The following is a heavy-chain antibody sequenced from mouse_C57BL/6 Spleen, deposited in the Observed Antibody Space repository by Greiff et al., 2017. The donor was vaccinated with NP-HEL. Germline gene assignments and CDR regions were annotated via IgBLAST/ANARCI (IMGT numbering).Heavy chain of an antibody. CDR1: GYAFSSSW. CDR2: IYPGDGDT. Sequence: QVQLQQSGPELVKPGASVKISCKASGYAFSSSWMNWVKQRPGKGLEWIGRIYPGDGDTNYNGKFKGKATLTADKSSSTAYMQLSSLTSEDSAVYFCARITTALFDYWGQGTTLTVSS. CDR3: ARITTALFDY. J-gene: IGHJ2*01. D-gene: IGHD1-2*01. V-gene: IGHV1-82*01.